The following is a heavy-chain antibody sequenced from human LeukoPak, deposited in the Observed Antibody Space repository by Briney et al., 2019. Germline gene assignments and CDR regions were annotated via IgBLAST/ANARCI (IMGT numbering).Heavy chain of an antibody. V-gene: IGHV4-39*01. CDR1: GGSISSSHYY. CDR3: ARQISDYYYYYIDV. J-gene: IGHJ6*03. CDR2: IYYSGTT. Sequence: SEALSLTCTVSGGSISSSHYYWGWIRQTPGKGLEWIGTIYYSGTTYYNPSLESRATISEDTSKNQFSLTLRSVTAADTAVYYCARQISDYYYYYIDVWGKGTTVTVSS. D-gene: IGHD3-10*01.